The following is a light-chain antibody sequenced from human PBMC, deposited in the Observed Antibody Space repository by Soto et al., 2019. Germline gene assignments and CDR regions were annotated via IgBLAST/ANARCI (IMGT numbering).Light chain of an antibody. CDR1: QSVSSK. V-gene: IGKV3-20*01. CDR2: GAS. J-gene: IGKJ1*01. CDR3: QQYGSSPWT. Sequence: EILMTQSPATLSVSPGERVTLSCRASQSVSSKLAWYQQRPGQAPRLLMYGASSRATGIPDRFSGSGSGTDFTLTITRLQPEDFAVYYCQQYGSSPWTSGQGTKVDIK.